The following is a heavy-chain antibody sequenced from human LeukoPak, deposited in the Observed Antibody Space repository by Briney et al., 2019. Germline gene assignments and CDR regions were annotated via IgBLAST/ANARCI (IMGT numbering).Heavy chain of an antibody. CDR1: GFTFDDYA. D-gene: IGHD6-13*01. Sequence: GGSLRLSCAASGFTFDDYAMHWVRQAPGKGLEWVSGISWNSGSISYADSVKGRFTISRDNAKNSLYLQMNSLRAEDTALYYCVKGWYYIDYWGQGTLVTVSS. CDR3: VKGWYYIDY. J-gene: IGHJ4*02. V-gene: IGHV3-9*01. CDR2: ISWNSGSI.